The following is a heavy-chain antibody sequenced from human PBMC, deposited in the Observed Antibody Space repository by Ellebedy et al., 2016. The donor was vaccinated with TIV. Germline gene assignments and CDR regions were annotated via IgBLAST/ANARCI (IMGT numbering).Heavy chain of an antibody. V-gene: IGHV3-7*01. CDR2: IKQDGSEK. CDR3: VRLPGYSSGWYYFDY. CDR1: GFTFSSYW. Sequence: GESLKISCAASGFTFSSYWMSWVRQAPGKGLEWVANIKQDGSEKYYVDSVKGRFTISRDNAKDSLYLQMNSLRGEDTALYYCVRLPGYSSGWYYFDYWGQGTLVTVSS. J-gene: IGHJ4*02. D-gene: IGHD6-19*01.